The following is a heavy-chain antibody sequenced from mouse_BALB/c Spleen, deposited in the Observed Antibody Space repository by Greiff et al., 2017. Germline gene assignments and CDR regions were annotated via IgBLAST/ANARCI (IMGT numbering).Heavy chain of an antibody. D-gene: IGHD2-13*01. Sequence: QVQLQQSGAELVRPGSSVKISCKASGYAFSSYWMNWVKQRPGQGLEWIGQIYPGDGDTNYNGKFKGKATLTADKSSSTAYMQLSSLTSEDSAVYFCAPLTRTGFWFAYWGQGTLVTVSA. CDR1: GYAFSSYW. J-gene: IGHJ3*01. CDR3: APLTRTGFWFAY. CDR2: IYPGDGDT. V-gene: IGHV1-80*01.